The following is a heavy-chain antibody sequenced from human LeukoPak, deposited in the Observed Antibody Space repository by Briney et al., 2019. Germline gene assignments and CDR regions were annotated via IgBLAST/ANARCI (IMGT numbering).Heavy chain of an antibody. V-gene: IGHV6-1*01. CDR2: TYYRSTWYN. J-gene: IGHJ5*02. D-gene: IGHD2-2*01. Sequence: SQTLSLTCAISGDSVSSNSVTWNWIRQSPSRGLEWLGRTYYRSTWYNDYAVSVRGRITVNPDTSKNQFSLHLYSVTPEDTAVYYCARRLTQYDCFDPWGQGILVTVSS. CDR3: ARRLTQYDCFDP. CDR1: GDSVSSNSVT.